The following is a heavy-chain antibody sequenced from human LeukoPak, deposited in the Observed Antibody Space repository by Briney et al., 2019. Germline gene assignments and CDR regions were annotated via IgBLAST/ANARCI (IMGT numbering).Heavy chain of an antibody. J-gene: IGHJ4*02. CDR2: ISGSGGST. CDR1: GFTFSSYA. V-gene: IGHV3-23*01. Sequence: GGSLRLSCAASGFTFSSYAMSWVRQAPGKGLEWVSAISGSGGSTYYADSVKGRFTISRDNSKNTLYLQMNSLGAEDTAVYYCAKSAGYYYDSSGYYNYWGQGTLVTVSS. CDR3: AKSAGYYYDSSGYYNY. D-gene: IGHD3-22*01.